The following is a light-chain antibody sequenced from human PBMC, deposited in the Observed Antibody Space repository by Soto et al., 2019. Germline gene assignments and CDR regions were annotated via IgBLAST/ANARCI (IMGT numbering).Light chain of an antibody. CDR3: QQYSNWPRT. CDR2: GTS. V-gene: IGKV3-15*01. J-gene: IGKJ1*01. CDR1: QSVNSN. Sequence: EIVMTQSPATLSLSPGERATLSCRASQSVNSNLAWYQQKAGQAPRLLIYGTSTRATGIPARFSGSGSGTDFTLTISSLQFEDFAVYYCQQYSNWPRTFGQGTKVDI.